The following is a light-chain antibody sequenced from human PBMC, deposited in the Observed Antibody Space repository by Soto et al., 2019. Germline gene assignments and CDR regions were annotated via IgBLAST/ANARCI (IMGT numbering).Light chain of an antibody. J-gene: IGLJ3*02. V-gene: IGLV7-46*01. CDR2: DTT. CDR3: LLSYSGTNWV. Sequence: QTVVTQEPSLTVSPGGTVTLTCGSSTGAVTSGNYPYWFQKKLGQAPRTLIYDTTNKQSWTPARFSGSLLGGKAALTLAGAQTDDEADYYCLLSYSGTNWVFGGGTKLTVL. CDR1: TGAVTSGNY.